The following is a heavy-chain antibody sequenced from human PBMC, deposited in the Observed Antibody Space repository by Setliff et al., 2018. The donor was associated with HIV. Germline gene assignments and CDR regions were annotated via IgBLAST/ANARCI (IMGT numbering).Heavy chain of an antibody. CDR1: SGSFSGYY. V-gene: IGHV4-34*01. CDR3: AVGSQPRLAY. D-gene: IGHD5-18*01. Sequence: PSETLSLTCAVYSGSFSGYYWSWLRQPPGRGLEWIGEINQGGTTNYNPSLKSQATISVDRSKNQFSLKLSSATAADSAVYYCAVGSQPRLAYWGQGTLVTV. CDR2: INQGGTT. J-gene: IGHJ4*02.